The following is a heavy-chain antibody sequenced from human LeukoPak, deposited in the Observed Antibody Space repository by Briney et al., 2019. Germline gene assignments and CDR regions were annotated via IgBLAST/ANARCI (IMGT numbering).Heavy chain of an antibody. V-gene: IGHV1-69*06. CDR2: IIPIFGTA. Sequence: SVKVSCKASGGTFSSYAISWVRQAPGQGLEWMGGIIPIFGTANYAQKFQGRVTITADKSTSTAYMELSSLRSEDTAVYYCTRERTAGKDRYFDYWGQGTLVTVSS. D-gene: IGHD6-13*01. J-gene: IGHJ4*02. CDR3: TRERTAGKDRYFDY. CDR1: GGTFSSYA.